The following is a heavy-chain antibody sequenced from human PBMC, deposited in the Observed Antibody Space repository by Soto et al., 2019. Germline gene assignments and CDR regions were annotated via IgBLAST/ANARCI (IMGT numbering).Heavy chain of an antibody. CDR3: AKDLTVAARRGAIDY. CDR1: GFTFSSYA. J-gene: IGHJ4*02. D-gene: IGHD6-6*01. CDR2: ISGSGGST. V-gene: IGHV3-23*01. Sequence: EVQLLESGGGLVQPGGSLRLSCAASGFTFSSYAMSWVRQAPGKGLEWVSAISGSGGSTYYADSVKGRFTISRDNSKNTLYLQRNRLRAEDTAVYYCAKDLTVAARRGAIDYWGQGTLVTVSS.